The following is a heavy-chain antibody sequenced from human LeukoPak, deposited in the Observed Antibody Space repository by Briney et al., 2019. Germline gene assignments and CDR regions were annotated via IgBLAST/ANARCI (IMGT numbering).Heavy chain of an antibody. CDR1: GFTFSSYG. Sequence: PGGSLRLSCAASGFTFSSYGMHWVRQAPGKGLEWVAFIRYDGSNKYYADSVKGRFTISRDNSKNTLYLQMNSLRAEDTAVYYCAAPTEHPLPYYGSGSYYNYYYYYMDVWGKGTTVTISS. J-gene: IGHJ6*03. CDR3: AAPTEHPLPYYGSGSYYNYYYYYMDV. V-gene: IGHV3-30*02. CDR2: IRYDGSNK. D-gene: IGHD3-10*01.